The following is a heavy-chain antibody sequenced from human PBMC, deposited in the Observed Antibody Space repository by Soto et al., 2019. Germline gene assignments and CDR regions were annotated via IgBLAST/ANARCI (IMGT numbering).Heavy chain of an antibody. D-gene: IGHD1-26*01. J-gene: IGHJ3*02. CDR3: ARDRRGVSSGSYYGVHAFDI. Sequence: PSETLSLTCSVSGGSISSNYWSWIRQPPGKGLEWIGYIYYSGSTNYNPSLKSRVTISVDTSKNQFSLKLSSVTAADTAVYYCARDRRGVSSGSYYGVHAFDIWGQGTMVTVSS. V-gene: IGHV4-59*01. CDR2: IYYSGST. CDR1: GGSISSNY.